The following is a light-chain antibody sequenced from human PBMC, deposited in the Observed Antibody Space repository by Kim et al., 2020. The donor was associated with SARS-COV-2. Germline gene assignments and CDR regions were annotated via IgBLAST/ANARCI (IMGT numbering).Light chain of an antibody. Sequence: ASLGDTVTITCRASQSIDSWLAWYQQKPVKAPKLLIYSTSNLQSGVPSRFSGSRSGTDFTLKISGLQPEDIATYYCQQANSYPLTFGGGTKVDIK. CDR1: QSIDSW. CDR3: QQANSYPLT. V-gene: IGKV1-12*01. CDR2: STS. J-gene: IGKJ4*01.